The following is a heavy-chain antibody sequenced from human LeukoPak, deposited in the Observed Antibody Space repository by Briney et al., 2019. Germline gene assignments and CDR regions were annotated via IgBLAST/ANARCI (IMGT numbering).Heavy chain of an antibody. D-gene: IGHD5-18*01. Sequence: ASVKVSCKASGGTFSSYAISWVRQAPGQGLEWMGWISAYNGNTNYAQKLQGRVTMTTDTSTSTAYMELRSLRSDDTAVYYCARANTAMVTSWFDPWGQGTLVTVSS. CDR3: ARANTAMVTSWFDP. V-gene: IGHV1-18*01. J-gene: IGHJ5*02. CDR1: GGTFSSYA. CDR2: ISAYNGNT.